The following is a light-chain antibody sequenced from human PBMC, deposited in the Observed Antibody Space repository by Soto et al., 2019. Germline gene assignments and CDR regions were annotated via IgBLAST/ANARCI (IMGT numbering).Light chain of an antibody. CDR1: SSNLGAGYD. CDR3: QSYDTSLTGWV. CDR2: DNS. J-gene: IGLJ3*02. Sequence: QSVLTQPPSVSGAPGQRVPTAFTGSSSNLGAGYDVHWYQHLPRTAPKRRSYDNSNRPSGVPERFSGSRSGASASLAITGLQVEDEAYYCCQSYDTSLTGWVFGGGTQLTVL. V-gene: IGLV1-40*01.